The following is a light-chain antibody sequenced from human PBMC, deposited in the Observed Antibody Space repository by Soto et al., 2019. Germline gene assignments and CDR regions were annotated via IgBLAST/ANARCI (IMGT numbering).Light chain of an antibody. Sequence: EIVLTQSPGTLSLSPGERATLSCRASQSVSTSYLAWYQQKPGQAPRLLIYGASSRATGIPDRFSGSGSGADCTLTISRMGPEDFAVYYCQQYGSVPLTFGGGTKVEIK. CDR1: QSVSTSY. CDR2: GAS. CDR3: QQYGSVPLT. V-gene: IGKV3-20*01. J-gene: IGKJ4*01.